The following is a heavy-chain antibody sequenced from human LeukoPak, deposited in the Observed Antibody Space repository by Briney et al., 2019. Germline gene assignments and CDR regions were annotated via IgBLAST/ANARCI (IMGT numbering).Heavy chain of an antibody. V-gene: IGHV3-53*01. J-gene: IGHJ4*02. CDR3: AREGDYYDTSGTLDY. CDR1: GFTVSSNS. D-gene: IGHD3-22*01. CDR2: IYSDNT. Sequence: SGGSLRLSCTVSGFTVSSNSMSWVRQAPGKGLEWVSFIYSDNTHYSDSVKGRFTISRDNSKNTLYLQMNSLRAEDTAVYYCAREGDYYDTSGTLDYWGQGTLVTVSS.